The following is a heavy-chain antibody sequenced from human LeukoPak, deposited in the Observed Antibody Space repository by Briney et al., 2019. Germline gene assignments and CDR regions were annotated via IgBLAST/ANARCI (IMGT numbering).Heavy chain of an antibody. Sequence: PSQTLSLTCTVSGGSISSGGYYWSWIRQHPGKGLEWIGYIYYSGSTYYNPSLKSRVTISVDTSKNQFSLKLSSVTAADTAVYYCARISGSYANWFDPWGQGTLVTVSS. V-gene: IGHV4-31*03. CDR3: ARISGSYANWFDP. CDR2: IYYSGST. CDR1: GGSISSGGYY. J-gene: IGHJ5*02. D-gene: IGHD1-26*01.